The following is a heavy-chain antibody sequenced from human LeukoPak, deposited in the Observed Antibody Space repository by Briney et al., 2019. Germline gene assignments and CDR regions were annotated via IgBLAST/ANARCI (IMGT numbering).Heavy chain of an antibody. CDR2: VSGSGGST. CDR3: AKVSVSGYDTEYYFDY. CDR1: GFTFSSYA. J-gene: IGHJ4*02. Sequence: PGGSLRLSCAASGFTFSSYAMSWVRQAPGKGREWGSAVSGSGGSTYYADSVKGRFTISRDTSKNTLYLQMNSLRAEDTAVYSCAKVSVSGYDTEYYFDYWGQGTLVTVSS. V-gene: IGHV3-23*01. D-gene: IGHD5-12*01.